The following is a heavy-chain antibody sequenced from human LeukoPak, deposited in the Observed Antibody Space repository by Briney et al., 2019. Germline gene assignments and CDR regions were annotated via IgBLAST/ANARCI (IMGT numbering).Heavy chain of an antibody. V-gene: IGHV4-39*07. J-gene: IGHJ6*03. Sequence: SETLSLTCTVSGGSISSSSYYWGWIRQPPGTGLEWIVTIYYSGRTYFNPSLQSRVTISVDTSKNQFSLTVSSVTAADTAIYYCARRVGRGYDLQYYYYMDVWGKGTTVTVSS. D-gene: IGHD5-12*01. CDR1: GGSISSSSYY. CDR3: ARRVGRGYDLQYYYYMDV. CDR2: IYYSGRT.